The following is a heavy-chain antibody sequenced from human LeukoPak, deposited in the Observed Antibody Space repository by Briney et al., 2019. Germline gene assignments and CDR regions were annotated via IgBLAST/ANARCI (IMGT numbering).Heavy chain of an antibody. CDR1: GFTFSSYS. Sequence: PGRSLRLSCAASGFTFSSYSMNWVRQAPGKGLEWVSSISSSSSYIYYADSVKGRFTISRDNAKNSLYLQMNSLRAEDTAVYYCARDPYYDILTGYYTPYYFDYWGQGTLVTVSS. D-gene: IGHD3-9*01. V-gene: IGHV3-21*01. J-gene: IGHJ4*02. CDR2: ISSSSSYI. CDR3: ARDPYYDILTGYYTPYYFDY.